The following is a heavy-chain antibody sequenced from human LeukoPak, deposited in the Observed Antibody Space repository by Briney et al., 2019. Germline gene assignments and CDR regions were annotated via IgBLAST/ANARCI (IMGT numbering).Heavy chain of an antibody. V-gene: IGHV3-30*04. CDR3: ARDGCSSTSCYVPPPY. Sequence: PGGSLRLSCAASGFTFSSYAMHWVRQAPGKGLEWVAVISYDGSNKYYADSVKGRFTISRDNSKNTLYLQMNSLRAEDTAVYYCARDGCSSTSCYVPPPYWGQGTLVSVSS. CDR1: GFTFSSYA. J-gene: IGHJ4*02. D-gene: IGHD2-2*01. CDR2: ISYDGSNK.